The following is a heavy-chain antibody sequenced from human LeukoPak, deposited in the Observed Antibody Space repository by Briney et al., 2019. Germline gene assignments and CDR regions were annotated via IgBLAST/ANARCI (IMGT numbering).Heavy chain of an antibody. J-gene: IGHJ3*02. V-gene: IGHV3-15*01. CDR2: IKRKNDLGTT. Sequence: GGSLRLSCAASGFTFSSYSMNWVRQAPGKGLEWVGRIKRKNDLGTTDYAAPVKARFTISRDDSKNTLYLQMNSLKTEDTAVYYCTAENFLYAFDIWGQGTMVTVSS. CDR1: GFTFSSYS. CDR3: TAENFLYAFDI. D-gene: IGHD1-7*01.